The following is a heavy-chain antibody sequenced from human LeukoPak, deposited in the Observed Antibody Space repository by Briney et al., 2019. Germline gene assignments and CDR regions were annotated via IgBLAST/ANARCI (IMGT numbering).Heavy chain of an antibody. CDR1: GYTFTSYY. CDR3: ARDGRWGMATILDYYYYYMTS. V-gene: IGHV1-46*01. D-gene: IGHD5-24*01. CDR2: INPSGGST. Sequence: ASVKVSCKASGYTFTSYYMHWVRQAPGQGLEWMGIINPSGGSTSYAQKFQGRVTMTRDTSTSTVYMELSSLRSEDTAVYYCARDGRWGMATILDYYYYYMTSGAKGPRSPSP. J-gene: IGHJ6*03.